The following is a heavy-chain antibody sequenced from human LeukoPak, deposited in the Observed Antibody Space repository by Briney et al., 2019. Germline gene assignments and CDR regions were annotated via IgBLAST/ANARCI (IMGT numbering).Heavy chain of an antibody. J-gene: IGHJ5*02. Sequence: SETLSLTCTVSGDSISSGDYYWSWIRQSPGKGLEWIGFVYYCGYTFYNPSHKSRLTISVDTSKTQFSLQVTSVTAADTAVYYCARLVRGADYFDPWGQGTRVTVSS. D-gene: IGHD3-10*01. CDR2: VYYCGYT. CDR3: ARLVRGADYFDP. CDR1: GDSISSGDYY. V-gene: IGHV4-30-4*01.